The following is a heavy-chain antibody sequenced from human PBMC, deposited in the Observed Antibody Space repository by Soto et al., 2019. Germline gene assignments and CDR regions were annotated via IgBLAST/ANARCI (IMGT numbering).Heavy chain of an antibody. CDR1: SGSISSSNW. J-gene: IGHJ6*03. CDR2: IYHSGST. V-gene: IGHV4-4*02. CDR3: ARGGTYYYGSGSYGVGDYYYYYMDV. D-gene: IGHD3-10*01. Sequence: QVQLQESGPGLVKPSGTLSLTCAVSSGSISSSNWWSWVRQPPGKGLEWIGEIYHSGSTNYNPSLKSRVTISVDKSKNLYSLKLSSLTAADTAVYYCARGGTYYYGSGSYGVGDYYYYYMDVWGKGTTVTVSS.